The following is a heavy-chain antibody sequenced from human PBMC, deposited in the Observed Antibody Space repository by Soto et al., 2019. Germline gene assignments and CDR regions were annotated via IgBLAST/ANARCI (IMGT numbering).Heavy chain of an antibody. CDR3: ARRGYSYHYGFDS. V-gene: IGHV3-23*01. D-gene: IGHD5-18*01. Sequence: PVWSLRLSCSSSFFTFGNYAMSLVLQPPGKGLEWCSGVSGSGNTTYYADCVKGRFTISRDNSKNTLYLQMNSLRVEDTAVFYCARRGYSYHYGFDSWGQGTLVTSPQ. CDR1: FFTFGNYA. CDR2: VSGSGNTT. J-gene: IGHJ4*02.